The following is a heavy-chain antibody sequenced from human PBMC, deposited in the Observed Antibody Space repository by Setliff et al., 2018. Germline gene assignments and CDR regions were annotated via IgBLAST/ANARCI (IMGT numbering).Heavy chain of an antibody. CDR3: AKSSVASTFYYFYYMDV. Sequence: ASVKVSCKASGYTLSSYYMHWVRQAPGQGPEWVGIINPGGGSASLAQKFQGRVTMTRDVSTSTVYLELNSLTSEDTAVYYCAKSSVASTFYYFYYMDVWGKGTTVTVSS. CDR1: GYTLSSYY. V-gene: IGHV1-46*01. J-gene: IGHJ6*03. CDR2: INPGGGSA. D-gene: IGHD6-19*01.